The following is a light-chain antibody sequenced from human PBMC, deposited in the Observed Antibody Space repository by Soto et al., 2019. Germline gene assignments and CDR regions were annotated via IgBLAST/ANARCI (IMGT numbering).Light chain of an antibody. J-gene: IGLJ1*01. Sequence: QSVLTQPASVSGSPGQSITISCTGTSSDVGGYNYVSWYQQHPGKAPKLMIYDVSNRPSGVSNRFSGSKSGNTASLTISGLQAEDDADYYCSSYTSSSTPPYVFGTGTKVTVL. CDR3: SSYTSSSTPPYV. V-gene: IGLV2-14*01. CDR2: DVS. CDR1: SSDVGGYNY.